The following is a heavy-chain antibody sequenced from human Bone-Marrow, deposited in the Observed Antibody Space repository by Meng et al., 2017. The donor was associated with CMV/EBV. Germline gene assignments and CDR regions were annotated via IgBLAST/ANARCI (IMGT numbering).Heavy chain of an antibody. CDR3: AREFAPRTYYYGMDV. V-gene: IGHV3-11*01. CDR1: GFTFSDYY. CDR2: ISSSGSTI. J-gene: IGHJ6*02. Sequence: GGSLRLSCAASGFTFSDYYMSWIRRAPGKGLEWVSYISSSGSTIYYEDSVKGRFTISRDSANNSLYLQMNSLRAEDTAVYYCAREFAPRTYYYGMDVWGQGTTVTVSS. D-gene: IGHD1-14*01.